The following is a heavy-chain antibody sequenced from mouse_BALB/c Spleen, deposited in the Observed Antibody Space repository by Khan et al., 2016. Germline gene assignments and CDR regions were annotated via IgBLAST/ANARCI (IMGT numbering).Heavy chain of an antibody. CDR3: ARAGYYGYLAY. V-gene: IGHV4-1*02. CDR2: INPESNTI. Sequence: EVQLQESGGGLVQPGGSLKLSCAASGCDFSRYWMSWVRQAPGKGLEWIGEINPESNTINYTPFLKDKFIISRDNAKNTLYLQMSKVRSEDTALYYCARAGYYGYLAYWGQGTLVTVSA. CDR1: GCDFSRYW. D-gene: IGHD1-1*01. J-gene: IGHJ3*01.